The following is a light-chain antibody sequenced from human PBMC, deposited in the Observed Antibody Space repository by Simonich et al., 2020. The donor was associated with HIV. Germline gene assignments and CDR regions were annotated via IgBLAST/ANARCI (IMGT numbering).Light chain of an antibody. CDR2: GAS. Sequence: PGERAPLSCSARQSVSSSYLTWYQQKPGQAPRLLIDGASTRATSIPARFSGSGSGTDFTLTISSLQPEDFAVYYCQQDYNLPMYTFGQGTKLEIK. CDR1: QSVSSSY. J-gene: IGKJ2*01. CDR3: QQDYNLPMYT. V-gene: IGKV3D-7*01.